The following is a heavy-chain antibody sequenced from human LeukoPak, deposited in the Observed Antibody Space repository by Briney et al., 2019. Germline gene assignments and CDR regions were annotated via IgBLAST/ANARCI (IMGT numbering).Heavy chain of an antibody. J-gene: IGHJ4*02. CDR3: ARDRSGAATNAFDY. CDR1: GGFISGHY. Sequence: PSETLSLTCTFPGGFISGHYWSWIRQPPAGGREWVGYIFYSGRTNYNPSLKTRVTMSVDTSNNECSLQLSSVTAADTAVYYCARDRSGAATNAFDYCGQGTLVTVS. V-gene: IGHV4-59*11. D-gene: IGHD1-26*01. CDR2: IFYSGRT.